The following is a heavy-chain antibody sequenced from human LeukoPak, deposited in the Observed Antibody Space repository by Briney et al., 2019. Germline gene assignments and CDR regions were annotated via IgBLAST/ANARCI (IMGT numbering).Heavy chain of an antibody. CDR3: AREEHDYVWGSYRYYYYYGIDV. D-gene: IGHD3-16*02. CDR1: GFTFSSYG. V-gene: IGHV3-30*03. Sequence: GGSLRLSCAASGFTFSSYGMHWVRQSPGRGLEWVSFISFDGSNEFYANSLKGRFTISRDNSKDTLYLQMDSLRAEDTALYYCAREEHDYVWGSYRYYYYYGIDVWGQGTTVTVSS. CDR2: ISFDGSNE. J-gene: IGHJ6*02.